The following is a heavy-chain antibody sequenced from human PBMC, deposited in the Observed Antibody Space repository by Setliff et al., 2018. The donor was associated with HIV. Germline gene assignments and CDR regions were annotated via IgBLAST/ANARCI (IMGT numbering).Heavy chain of an antibody. V-gene: IGHV4-31*03. Sequence: SETLSLTCTVSGGSISSGGYYWNRIRQYPVKGLEWIGHIYYNGRTLFNPALGTRLNMSVDTSKNQFSLKLSSVTAADTAVYYCARHVSWYSSSWSYYFDYWGQGTLVTVSS. CDR1: GGSISSGGYY. CDR3: ARHVSWYSSSWSYYFDY. D-gene: IGHD6-13*01. CDR2: IYYNGRT. J-gene: IGHJ4*02.